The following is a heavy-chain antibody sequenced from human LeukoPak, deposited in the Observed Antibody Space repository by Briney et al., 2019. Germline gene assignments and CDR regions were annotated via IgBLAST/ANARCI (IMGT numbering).Heavy chain of an antibody. D-gene: IGHD2-15*01. J-gene: IGHJ4*02. CDR3: ARAVHCSGGSCYRDHFDY. Sequence: PSETLSLTCTVSGGSISSGGYYWSWIRQHPGKGLEWIGYIYYSGSTYYNPSLKSRVTISVDTSKNQFSLKLSSVTAADTAVYYCARAVHCSGGSCYRDHFDYWGQGTLVTVSS. V-gene: IGHV4-31*03. CDR2: IYYSGST. CDR1: GGSISSGGYY.